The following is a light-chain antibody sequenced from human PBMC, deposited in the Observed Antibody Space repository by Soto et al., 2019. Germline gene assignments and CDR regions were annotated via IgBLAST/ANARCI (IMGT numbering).Light chain of an antibody. V-gene: IGKV3-15*01. CDR3: QRIT. Sequence: ETVMTQSPGTLSVSLGERATLSCRASQSVSIHLAWYQQKPGQAPRLLIYDTSTRATGIPARFSGSGSGTDFTLTISRLEPEDSAVYYCQRITFGQGTRLEIK. CDR1: QSVSIH. J-gene: IGKJ5*01. CDR2: DTS.